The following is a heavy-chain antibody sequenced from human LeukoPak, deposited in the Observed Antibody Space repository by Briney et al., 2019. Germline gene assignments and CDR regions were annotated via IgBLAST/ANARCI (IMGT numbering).Heavy chain of an antibody. D-gene: IGHD2-2*01. CDR3: AKASDYCSSTRCVSPPFDI. Sequence: GGSLRLSCAASGFTFSSYAMSWVRQAPGKGLEWVSGISHGGGSTYYADSVKGRFTISRDNSKNTLYLQMNSLRAEDTAVYYCAKASDYCSSTRCVSPPFDIWGQGTMVTVSS. CDR1: GFTFSSYA. J-gene: IGHJ3*02. V-gene: IGHV3-23*01. CDR2: ISHGGGST.